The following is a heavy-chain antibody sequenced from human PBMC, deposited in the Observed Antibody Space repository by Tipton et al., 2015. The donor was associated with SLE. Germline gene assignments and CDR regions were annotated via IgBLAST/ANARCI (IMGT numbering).Heavy chain of an antibody. D-gene: IGHD3-10*01. CDR1: GYTFTGYY. J-gene: IGHJ5*02. V-gene: IGHV1-2*02. Sequence: QLVQSGAEVKKPGASVKVSCKASGYTFTGYYIHWVRQAPGQGLEWMGWINPNSGGTDYAQKFQGRVTMTRDTSINTAYMEVRNLRSGDTALYYCARHLALIYGLGPGWFDPWGQGTLVTVSS. CDR3: ARHLALIYGLGPGWFDP. CDR2: INPNSGGT.